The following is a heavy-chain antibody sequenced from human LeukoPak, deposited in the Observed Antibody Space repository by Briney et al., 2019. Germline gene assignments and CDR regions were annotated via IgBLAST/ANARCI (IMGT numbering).Heavy chain of an antibody. V-gene: IGHV3-9*01. CDR2: ISWNSGSI. Sequence: GGSLRLSCAASGFTFDDYAMHWVRQAPGKGLEWVSGISWNSGSIGYADSVKGRFTISRDNAKSSLYLQMNSLRAEDTALYYCAKDNGAYYDSSGHYDYWGQGTLVTVSS. J-gene: IGHJ4*02. CDR1: GFTFDDYA. CDR3: AKDNGAYYDSSGHYDY. D-gene: IGHD3-22*01.